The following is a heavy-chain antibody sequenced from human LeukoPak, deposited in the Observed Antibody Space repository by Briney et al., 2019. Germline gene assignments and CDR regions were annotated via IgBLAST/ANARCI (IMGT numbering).Heavy chain of an antibody. CDR1: GFTFSNYG. D-gene: IGHD6-19*01. CDR3: AKDLSSGWPDAFDI. J-gene: IGHJ3*02. CDR2: ISGSGSST. V-gene: IGHV3-23*01. Sequence: GGSLRLSCAASGFTFSNYGMNCVRHAPGEGLEWVSAISGSGSSTYYADSVKGRFTISRDNSKNTLYLQMNSLRAEDTAVYYCAKDLSSGWPDAFDIWGQGTMVTVSS.